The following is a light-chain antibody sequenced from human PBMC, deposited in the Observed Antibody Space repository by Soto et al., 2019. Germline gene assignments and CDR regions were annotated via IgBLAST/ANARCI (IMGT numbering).Light chain of an antibody. CDR1: QSVSSN. V-gene: IGKV3-15*01. J-gene: IGKJ1*01. CDR2: GAS. CDR3: QQYNNWPPWT. Sequence: EIVMTQSPATLSVSPGERATLSCRASQSVSSNLAWYQQKPGQAPRLLIYGASTRATGIPARFSGSGSGTEFTRTISSLQSEEFAVYSCQQYNNWPPWTFGQGTKVEIK.